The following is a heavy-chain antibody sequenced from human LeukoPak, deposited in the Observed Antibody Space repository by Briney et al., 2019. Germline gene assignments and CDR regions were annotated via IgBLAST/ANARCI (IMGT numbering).Heavy chain of an antibody. J-gene: IGHJ4*02. CDR1: GFTLSSSW. V-gene: IGHV3-74*01. Sequence: GGSLRLSCAASGFTLSSSWMHWVRQAPGKGLVWVSRINRDGSSTSYADSVKGRFTIPRDNAKNTLYLQMNSLRAEDTAVYYCAREGDYGDYFDYWGQGTLVTVSS. CDR2: INRDGSST. CDR3: AREGDYGDYFDY. D-gene: IGHD4-17*01.